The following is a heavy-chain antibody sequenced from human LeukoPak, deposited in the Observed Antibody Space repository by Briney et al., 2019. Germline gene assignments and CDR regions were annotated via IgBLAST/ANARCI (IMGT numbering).Heavy chain of an antibody. V-gene: IGHV3-48*03. CDR2: ISSSGSTI. D-gene: IGHD3-22*01. Sequence: GGSLRLSCAASGFTFSSYEMNSVRQAPGKGLEWVSYISSSGSTIYYADSVKGRFTISRDNAKNSLYLQMNSLRAEDTAVYYCASLSRERTYYYDSSGYYVVDVWGQGTTVTVSS. CDR1: GFTFSSYE. CDR3: ASLSRERTYYYDSSGYYVVDV. J-gene: IGHJ6*02.